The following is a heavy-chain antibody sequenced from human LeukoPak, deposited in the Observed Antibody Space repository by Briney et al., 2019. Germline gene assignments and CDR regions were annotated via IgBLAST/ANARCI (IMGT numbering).Heavy chain of an antibody. Sequence: SETLSLTCTVSGGSISSSSYYWGWIRQPPGKGLEWFGTIYYSGTTYYNPSLKSRVTISVDTSKNQFSLTLSSVTAPDTAVYYCAGTGSGSSYNGPFDYWGPGTLVTVSA. CDR3: AGTGSGSSYNGPFDY. CDR1: GGSISSSSYY. CDR2: IYYSGTT. J-gene: IGHJ4*02. V-gene: IGHV4-39*01. D-gene: IGHD3-10*01.